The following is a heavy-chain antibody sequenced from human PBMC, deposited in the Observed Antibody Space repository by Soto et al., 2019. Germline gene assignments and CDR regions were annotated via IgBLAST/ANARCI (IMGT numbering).Heavy chain of an antibody. CDR3: ASSTYSTSWYPIECFQH. D-gene: IGHD6-13*01. J-gene: IGHJ1*01. V-gene: IGHV1-69*06. Sequence: ASVKVSCKASGGTFSSYAVSWVRQAPGQGLEWIGGIIPIFGTANYAQKFQGRVTITADKSTSTAYMELSSLRSEDTAVYYCASSTYSTSWYPIECFQHWGPGTPVTVSS. CDR2: IIPIFGTA. CDR1: GGTFSSYA.